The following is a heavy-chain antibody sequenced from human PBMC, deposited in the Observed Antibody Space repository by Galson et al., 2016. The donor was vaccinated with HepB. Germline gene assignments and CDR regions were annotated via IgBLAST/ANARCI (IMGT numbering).Heavy chain of an antibody. D-gene: IGHD3-3*01. CDR1: GFSLTNYE. Sequence: SLRLSCAVSGFSLTNYEMNWVRQAPGKGLEWLSYSRYSGTTYYADSVKGRFTISRDNAENSLFLQMNSLRTDDTGVYFCVRGTSESWYGYKRSYYYTMDVWGRGTTVIVSS. V-gene: IGHV3-48*03. CDR3: VRGTSESWYGYKRSYYYTMDV. J-gene: IGHJ6*02. CDR2: SRYSGTT.